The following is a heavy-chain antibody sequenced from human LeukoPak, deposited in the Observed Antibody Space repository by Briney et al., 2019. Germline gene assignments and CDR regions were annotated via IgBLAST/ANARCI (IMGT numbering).Heavy chain of an antibody. CDR2: ISAYNGNT. CDR1: GYTFTSYY. D-gene: IGHD2-8*01. Sequence: ASVKVSCKASGYTFTSYYMHWVRQAPGQGLEWMGWISAYNGNTNYAQKLQGRVTMTTDTSTSTAYMELRSLRSDDTAVYYCARARQDCTNGVCDDYWGQGTLVTVSS. V-gene: IGHV1-18*04. CDR3: ARARQDCTNGVCDDY. J-gene: IGHJ4*02.